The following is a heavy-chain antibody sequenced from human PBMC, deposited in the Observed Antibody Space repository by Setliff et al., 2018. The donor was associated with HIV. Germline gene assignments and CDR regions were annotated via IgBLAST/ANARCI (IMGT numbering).Heavy chain of an antibody. Sequence: PGGSLRLSCVASGFTFKNYAMNWVRQAPGKGLEWVARIRNKKNGGTTYYAAPVEGRFTISRDDSKNSLYLQMNSLRAEDTAVYYCVRHKDRWGAIDYWGQGTLVTVSS. CDR3: VRHKDRWGAIDY. V-gene: IGHV3-15*01. CDR1: GFTFKNYA. CDR2: IRNKKNGGTT. D-gene: IGHD7-27*01. J-gene: IGHJ4*02.